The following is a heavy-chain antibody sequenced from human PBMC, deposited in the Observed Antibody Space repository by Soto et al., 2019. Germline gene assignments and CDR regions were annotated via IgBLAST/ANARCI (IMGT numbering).Heavy chain of an antibody. CDR1: GFTFSSYW. V-gene: IGHV3-74*01. CDR3: ATPCYNSSCRQY. CDR2: INSDGSTT. Sequence: GSLRLSCTASGFTFSSYWMHWVRQAPGKGLVWVSRINSDGSTTNYADSVKGRFTISRDNAKNTLYLQMNSLRAEDTAIYYCATPCYNSSCRQYWRQGTLVSVYS. J-gene: IGHJ4*02. D-gene: IGHD6-6*01.